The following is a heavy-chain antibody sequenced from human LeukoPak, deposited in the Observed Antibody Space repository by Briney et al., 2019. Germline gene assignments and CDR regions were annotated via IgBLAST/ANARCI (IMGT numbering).Heavy chain of an antibody. Sequence: GGSLRLSCAASGFNFSVYWTTWARQAPGKGLEWVANIKEDGSEKHYVDSVKGRFTISRDNAKNSLYLQMNTLRVEDTAVYYCAVTIAVGYWGQGTLVTVSS. D-gene: IGHD6-19*01. J-gene: IGHJ4*02. CDR1: GFNFSVYW. V-gene: IGHV3-7*01. CDR2: IKEDGSEK. CDR3: AVTIAVGY.